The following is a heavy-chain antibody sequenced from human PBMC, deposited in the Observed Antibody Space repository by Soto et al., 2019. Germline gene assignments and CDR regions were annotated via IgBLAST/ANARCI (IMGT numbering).Heavy chain of an antibody. CDR3: AADSGTGTTERHY. CDR2: IVVGSGNT. J-gene: IGHJ4*02. Sequence: SVKVSCKASGFTFTSSAVQWVRQARGQRLEWIGWIVVGSGNTNYAQKFQERVTITRDMSTSTAYMELSSLRSEDTAVYYCAADSGTGTTERHYWGQGXLVTVYS. CDR1: GFTFTSSA. V-gene: IGHV1-58*01. D-gene: IGHD1-7*01.